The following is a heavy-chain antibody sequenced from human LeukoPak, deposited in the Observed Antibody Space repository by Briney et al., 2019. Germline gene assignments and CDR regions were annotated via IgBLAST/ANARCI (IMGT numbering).Heavy chain of an antibody. CDR3: ARAAGWWNYYYYYMDV. V-gene: IGHV3-11*04. J-gene: IGHJ6*03. D-gene: IGHD2-15*01. CDR1: GFTFSDYY. Sequence: GGSLRLSCAASGFTFSDYYMSWIRQAPGKGLEWVSYISSSGSTIYYADSVKGRFTISRDNAKNSLYLQMNSLRAEDTAVYYCARAAGWWNYYYYYMDVWGKGTTVTVSS. CDR2: ISSSGSTI.